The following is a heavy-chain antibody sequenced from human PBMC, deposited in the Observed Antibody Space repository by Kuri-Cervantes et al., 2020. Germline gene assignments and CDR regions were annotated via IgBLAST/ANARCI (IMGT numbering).Heavy chain of an antibody. CDR1: GGSISSGGYS. Sequence: LRLSCAVSGGSISSGGYSWSWIRQPPGKGLEWIGYIYHSGSTYYNPSLKSRVTISVDTSKNQFSLKLSSVTAADTAVYYCASSRLGGDYYGSGPHYFDYWGQGTLVTVSS. CDR2: IYHSGST. V-gene: IGHV4-30-2*01. CDR3: ASSRLGGDYYGSGPHYFDY. D-gene: IGHD3-10*01. J-gene: IGHJ4*02.